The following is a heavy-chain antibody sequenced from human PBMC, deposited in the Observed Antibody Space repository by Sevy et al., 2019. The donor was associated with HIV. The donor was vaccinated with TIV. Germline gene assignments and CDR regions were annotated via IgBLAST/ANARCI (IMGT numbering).Heavy chain of an antibody. D-gene: IGHD3-22*01. CDR3: AREGDNSPFDP. J-gene: IGHJ5*02. CDR2: ISSRSTFT. CDR1: GFTFSDYS. Sequence: GGSQRLSCAASGFTFSDYSMNWVRQAPGKGLEWVSSISSRSTFTYYADSLKGRFTISRDNAKNSLYLQMNSLRVEDTAVYYCAREGDNSPFDPWGQGTLVTVSS. V-gene: IGHV3-21*01.